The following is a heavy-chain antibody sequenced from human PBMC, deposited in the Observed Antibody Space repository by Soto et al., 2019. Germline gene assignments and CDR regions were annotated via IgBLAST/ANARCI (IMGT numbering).Heavy chain of an antibody. Sequence: PGGSLRLSCAASGFTFSTYWMSWVRQAPGKGLEWVAAIKQDGSDKYYVDSVKGRFTISRDNSKDTLYLQVNSLRVEHTTVYFCARDLAYGNSFIRDYWGQGTLVTVSS. CDR1: GFTFSTYW. V-gene: IGHV3-7*01. CDR2: IKQDGSDK. J-gene: IGHJ4*02. CDR3: ARDLAYGNSFIRDY. D-gene: IGHD1-26*01.